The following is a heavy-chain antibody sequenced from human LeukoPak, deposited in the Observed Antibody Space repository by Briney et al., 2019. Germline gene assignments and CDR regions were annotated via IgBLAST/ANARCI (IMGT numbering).Heavy chain of an antibody. CDR2: IYPRDSDT. CDR1: GYTFTHQW. Sequence: PGESLRISCKASGYTFTHQWIGWVRQKSGSGLEWMGIIYPRDSDTRYSPSFQGHVSISADTSINTAYLEWSRLEASDTAIYYCARHSDVIGAIWGQVTPVTVSS. D-gene: IGHD3-10*01. CDR3: ARHSDVIGAI. J-gene: IGHJ1*01. V-gene: IGHV5-51*01.